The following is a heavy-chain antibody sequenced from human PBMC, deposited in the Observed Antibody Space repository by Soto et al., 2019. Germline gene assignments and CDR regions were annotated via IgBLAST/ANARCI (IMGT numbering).Heavy chain of an antibody. CDR1: GCTFSSYA. CDR2: IIPIFGTA. D-gene: IGHD3-22*01. CDR3: ARARSEYYYDSSGSRFDI. Sequence: SVKVSCKASGCTFSSYAISWVRQAPGQVLEWMGGIIPIFGTANYAQKFQGRVTITADESTSTAYMELSSLRSEDTAVYYCARARSEYYYDSSGSRFDIWGQGTMVTVSS. J-gene: IGHJ3*02. V-gene: IGHV1-69*13.